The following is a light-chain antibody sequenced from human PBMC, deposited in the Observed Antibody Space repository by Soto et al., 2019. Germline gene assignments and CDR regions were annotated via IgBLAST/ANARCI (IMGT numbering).Light chain of an antibody. CDR2: GAS. CDR3: QQRSNWPPIT. CDR1: QSISDT. J-gene: IGKJ5*01. Sequence: VLTQSPAPLSVSPGGRATLSCRSSQSISDTLAWYQQKPGQAPRLLIYGASRRATGFPARFSGSGSGTDFTLTIDNLEPEDFAIYYCQQRSNWPPITLGQGTRLEIK. V-gene: IGKV3-11*01.